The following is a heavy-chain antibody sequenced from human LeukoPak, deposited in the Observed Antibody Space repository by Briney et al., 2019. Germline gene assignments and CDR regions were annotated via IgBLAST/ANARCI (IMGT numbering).Heavy chain of an antibody. CDR3: ARHGYAASHFFLDY. D-gene: IGHD5-18*01. V-gene: IGHV4-4*07. J-gene: IGHJ4*02. CDR1: SGSINRYY. CDR2: IYTTGHA. Sequence: SETLSLTSSLSSGSINRYYWGCVRQPAGRGLEWLGRIYTTGHADYDPSLQSRVTMSGDTSQKQFSLNLRSVTAAYTAFYFCARHGYAASHFFLDYWSQGTLVTVSS.